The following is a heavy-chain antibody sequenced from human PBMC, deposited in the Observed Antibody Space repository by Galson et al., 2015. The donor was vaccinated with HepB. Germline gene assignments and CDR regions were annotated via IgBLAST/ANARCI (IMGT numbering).Heavy chain of an antibody. CDR1: GFRFSSYG. Sequence: SLRLSCAVSGFRFSSYGMSWVRQAPGKGLEWVSSISGGGSYISYADSVKGRFTISRDNARQSVYLQMNSLRAEDTAAYYCARDGYDSGTYHYYLDFWGQGALVTVSS. D-gene: IGHD3-22*01. CDR3: ARDGYDSGTYHYYLDF. V-gene: IGHV3-21*01. J-gene: IGHJ4*02. CDR2: ISGGGSYI.